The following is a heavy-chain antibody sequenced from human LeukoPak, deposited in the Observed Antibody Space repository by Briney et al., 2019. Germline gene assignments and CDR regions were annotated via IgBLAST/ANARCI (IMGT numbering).Heavy chain of an antibody. CDR2: INPNSGGT. D-gene: IGHD4-17*01. Sequence: ASVKVSCKASGYTFSVYWIHWVRLAPGQGPEWMGWINPNSGGTTFAQKFQGRVTMTRDTSISTAYMELSRLRSDDTAVYYCARDMGDYQDYWGQGTLVTVSS. J-gene: IGHJ4*02. CDR1: GYTFSVYW. CDR3: ARDMGDYQDY. V-gene: IGHV1-2*02.